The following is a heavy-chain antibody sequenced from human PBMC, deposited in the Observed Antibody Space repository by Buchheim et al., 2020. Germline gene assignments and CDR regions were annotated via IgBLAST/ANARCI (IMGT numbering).Heavy chain of an antibody. CDR1: GFTFNTHA. CDR2: ISGTGGDT. J-gene: IGHJ4*02. CDR3: TDLFDY. V-gene: IGHV3-23*01. Sequence: EVQLLESGGGLVQPGGSLSLSCTASGFTFNTHAMSWVRQAPGKGLEWVSAISGTGGDTHYADSVKGRFTISRDNSRNTLYLQMNNLRDEDTALYYCTDLFDYWGQGAL.